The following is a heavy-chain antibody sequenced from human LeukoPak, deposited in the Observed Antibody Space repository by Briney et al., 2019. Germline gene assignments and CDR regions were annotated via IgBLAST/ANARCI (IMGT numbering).Heavy chain of an antibody. Sequence: SETLSLTCAVYGGSFSGYYWTWIRQPPGKGLEWIGEINHSGTTNYNPSLKSRVTISVDTSKSQFSLKLSSVTAADTAVYYCARGEDCSGGSCSYYWYFDLWGRGTLVTVSS. CDR3: ARGEDCSGGSCSYYWYFDL. J-gene: IGHJ2*01. D-gene: IGHD2-15*01. CDR1: GGSFSGYY. CDR2: INHSGTT. V-gene: IGHV4-34*01.